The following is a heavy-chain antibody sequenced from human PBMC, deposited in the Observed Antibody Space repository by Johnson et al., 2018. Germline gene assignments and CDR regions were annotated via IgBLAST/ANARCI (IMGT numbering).Heavy chain of an antibody. CDR2: ISWNSGSI. V-gene: IGHV3-9*01. CDR1: GFTFDDYA. CDR3: AKSGSYGVYDYYYGMDV. D-gene: IGHD3-10*01. J-gene: IGHJ6*02. Sequence: EVQLVESGGGLVQPGRSLRLSCAASGFTFDDYAMHWVRQAPGKGLEWVSGISWNSGSIGYADSVKGRFTISRDNSKNTPYLQMNSLRAEDTAVYYCAKSGSYGVYDYYYGMDVWGQGTTVTVAS.